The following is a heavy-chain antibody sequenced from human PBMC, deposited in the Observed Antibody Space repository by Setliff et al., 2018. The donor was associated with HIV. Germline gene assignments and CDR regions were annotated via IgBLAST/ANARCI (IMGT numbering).Heavy chain of an antibody. D-gene: IGHD3-9*01. CDR1: AFTFNIYA. V-gene: IGHV7-4-1*02. CDR3: ARDFLGDPDWSLDY. J-gene: IGHJ4*02. CDR2: IDANTGIP. Sequence: ASVKVSCKASAFTFNIYAIHWVRQAPGQGLEWMGYIDANTGIPTYAQALSGRFVFSLDTSVTTAYLQISSLTAEDTAVYYCARDFLGDPDWSLDYWGQGTLVTVS.